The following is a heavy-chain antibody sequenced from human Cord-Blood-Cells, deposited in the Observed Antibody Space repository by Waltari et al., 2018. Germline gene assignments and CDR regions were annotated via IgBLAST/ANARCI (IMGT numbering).Heavy chain of an antibody. J-gene: IGHJ3*02. CDR2: SYSGGST. V-gene: IGHV3-53*01. D-gene: IGHD6-6*01. Sequence: EVQLVESGGGLIQPGGSLRLSCAASGFTVSSNYMSWVRQAPGKGLEWVSVSYSGGSTYYADSVKGRFTISRDNSKNTLYLQMNSLRAEDTAVYYCARYIAARAFDIWGQGTMVTVSS. CDR3: ARYIAARAFDI. CDR1: GFTVSSNY.